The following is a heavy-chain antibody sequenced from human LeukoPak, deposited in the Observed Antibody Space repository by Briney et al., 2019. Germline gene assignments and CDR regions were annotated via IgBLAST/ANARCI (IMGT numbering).Heavy chain of an antibody. Sequence: ASVKVSCKASGYTFTSYDINWVRQAPGQGLEWMGWINPNSGGTNYAQKFQGRVTMTRDTSISTAYMELSRLRSDDTAVYYCARGITMVRGVIGPRRFDPWGQGTLVTVSS. D-gene: IGHD3-10*01. CDR2: INPNSGGT. CDR3: ARGITMVRGVIGPRRFDP. J-gene: IGHJ5*02. V-gene: IGHV1-2*02. CDR1: GYTFTSYD.